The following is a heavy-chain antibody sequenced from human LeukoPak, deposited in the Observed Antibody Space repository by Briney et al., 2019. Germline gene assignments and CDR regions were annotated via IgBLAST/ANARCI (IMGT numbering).Heavy chain of an antibody. CDR2: IYHSGST. CDR1: GYSISSGYY. Sequence: SETLSLTCAVSGYSISSGYYWGWIRQPPGKGLEWIGSIYHSGSTYYNLSLKSRVTISVDTSKNQFSLKLSSVTAADTAVYYCALNTGPDYWGQGTLVTVSS. V-gene: IGHV4-38-2*01. CDR3: ALNTGPDY. J-gene: IGHJ4*02. D-gene: IGHD1-1*01.